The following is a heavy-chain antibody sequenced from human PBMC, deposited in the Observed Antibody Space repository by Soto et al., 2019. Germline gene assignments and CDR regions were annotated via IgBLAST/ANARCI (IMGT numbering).Heavy chain of an antibody. Sequence: EIELLESGGGLVQPGGSLRLSCAASGFTFTTYAMGWVRQAPGKGLEWVSSLSGRGAGTFYADSVKGRFTNSRDNDKKMVYLQMNGLRADDTAVYYCATEALTVAGNNFDSWGQGTLVTVSS. CDR3: ATEALTVAGNNFDS. V-gene: IGHV3-23*01. CDR1: GFTFTTYA. D-gene: IGHD6-19*01. J-gene: IGHJ4*02. CDR2: LSGRGAGT.